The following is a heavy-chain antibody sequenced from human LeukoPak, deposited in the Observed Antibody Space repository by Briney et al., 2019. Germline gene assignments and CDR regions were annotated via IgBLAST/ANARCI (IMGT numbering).Heavy chain of an antibody. D-gene: IGHD1-1*01. CDR3: ARGRIGLAGTNFYY. J-gene: IGHJ4*02. V-gene: IGHV1-2*02. CDR1: GYTFTGYC. Sequence: ASVKVSCKASGYTFTGYCMHWVRQAPGQGLEWMGWINPNSGGTNYAQKFQGRVTMTRDTSISTAYMELSRLRSDDTAVYYRARGRIGLAGTNFYYWGQGTLVTVSS. CDR2: INPNSGGT.